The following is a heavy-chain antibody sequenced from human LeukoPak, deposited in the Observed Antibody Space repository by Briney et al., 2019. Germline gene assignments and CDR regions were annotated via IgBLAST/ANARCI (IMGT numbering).Heavy chain of an antibody. Sequence: GGSLRLSCAASGFTFSSYAMSWVRQAPGKGLEWVSAISGSGGSTYYADSVKGRFTTSRDNSKNTLYLQMNSLRAEDTAVYYCAKSLNEYYYDSSGYLDYWGQGTLVTVSS. J-gene: IGHJ4*02. CDR3: AKSLNEYYYDSSGYLDY. D-gene: IGHD3-22*01. V-gene: IGHV3-23*01. CDR2: ISGSGGST. CDR1: GFTFSSYA.